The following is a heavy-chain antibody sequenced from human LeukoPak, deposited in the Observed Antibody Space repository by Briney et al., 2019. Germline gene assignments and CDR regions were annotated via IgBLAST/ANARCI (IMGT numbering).Heavy chain of an antibody. CDR1: GFTFRSHA. CDR3: AKDFRIGYSAHFDY. CDR2: IYENGGTT. V-gene: IGHV3-23*01. D-gene: IGHD2-21*01. J-gene: IGHJ4*02. Sequence: GGPLRLSCVGSGFTFRSHAMSWARQAPEKGLEFVSGIYENGGTTYYADSVKGRFSISRDNSKNTLYLQMDSLRGEDTAVYYCAKDFRIGYSAHFDYWGQGALVTVSS.